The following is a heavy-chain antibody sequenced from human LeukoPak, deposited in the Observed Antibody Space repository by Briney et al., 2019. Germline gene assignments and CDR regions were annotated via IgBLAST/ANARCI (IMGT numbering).Heavy chain of an antibody. CDR3: ARVPDYYGSGSYSLLFDY. J-gene: IGHJ4*02. D-gene: IGHD3-10*01. Sequence: GASVKVSCKASGYTFTSYGIRWVRQAPGQGLEWMGWISAYHGNTNYAQKLQGRVTMTTDTSTSTAYMELRSLRSDDTAVYYCARVPDYYGSGSYSLLFDYWGQGTLVTVSS. CDR2: ISAYHGNT. V-gene: IGHV1-18*04. CDR1: GYTFTSYG.